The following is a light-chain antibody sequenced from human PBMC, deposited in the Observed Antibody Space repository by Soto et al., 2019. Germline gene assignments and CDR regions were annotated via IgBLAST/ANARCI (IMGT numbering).Light chain of an antibody. CDR2: WAS. CDR1: PSVLYSSNNKNY. Sequence: DTVMTQSPDSLAVSLGERATINCKSSPSVLYSSNNKNYLAWYQQKPEQPPKLLIYWASTRESGVPDRFSGSGSGTEFTLTISSLQAEDVAVYYCQQYYRTPVTFGQGTKVEI. CDR3: QQYYRTPVT. J-gene: IGKJ1*01. V-gene: IGKV4-1*01.